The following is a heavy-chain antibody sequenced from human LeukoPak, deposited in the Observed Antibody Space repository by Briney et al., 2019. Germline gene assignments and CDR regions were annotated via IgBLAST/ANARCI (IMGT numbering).Heavy chain of an antibody. CDR3: ARGGLSGWYYFDY. J-gene: IGHJ4*02. Sequence: GGSLRLSCAASGFTFSNAWMSWVRQAPGKGLEWVSYISSSGSTIYYADSVKGRFTISRDNAKNSLYLQMNSLRAEDTAVYYCARGGLSGWYYFDYWGQGNLVTVSS. CDR1: GFTFSNAW. CDR2: ISSSGSTI. D-gene: IGHD6-19*01. V-gene: IGHV3-11*04.